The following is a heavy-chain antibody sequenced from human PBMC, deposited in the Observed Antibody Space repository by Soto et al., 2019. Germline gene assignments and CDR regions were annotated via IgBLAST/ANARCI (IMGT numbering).Heavy chain of an antibody. Sequence: GGSLRLSCAASGFTFSSYAMSWVRQAPGKGLEWVSAISGSGGSTYYADSVKGRLTISRDNSKNTLYLQMNSLRAEDTAVYYCAKDLYYGSGSAQASTLYYYYGMDVWGQGTTVTVSS. CDR3: AKDLYYGSGSAQASTLYYYYGMDV. CDR1: GFTFSSYA. V-gene: IGHV3-23*01. J-gene: IGHJ6*02. D-gene: IGHD3-10*01. CDR2: ISGSGGST.